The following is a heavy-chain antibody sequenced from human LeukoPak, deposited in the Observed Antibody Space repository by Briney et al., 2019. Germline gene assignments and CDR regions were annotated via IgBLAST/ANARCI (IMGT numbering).Heavy chain of an antibody. CDR2: ISISGSTI. Sequence: GGSLRLSCSASGFTFSDYYMSWIRQAPGKGLEWVSYISISGSTIYYADSLNGRFTISRDNAKNSLYLQMNSLRAEDTAVYYCARVHYPYSSGYYYSYFDYWGQGTLVTVSS. V-gene: IGHV3-11*01. CDR1: GFTFSDYY. D-gene: IGHD3-22*01. CDR3: ARVHYPYSSGYYYSYFDY. J-gene: IGHJ4*02.